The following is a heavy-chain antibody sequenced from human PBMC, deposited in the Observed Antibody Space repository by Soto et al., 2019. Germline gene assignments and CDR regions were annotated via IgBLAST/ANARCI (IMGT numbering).Heavy chain of an antibody. J-gene: IGHJ3*02. CDR2: ISGSGGGT. V-gene: IGHV3-23*01. Sequence: EVQLLESGGGLVQPGGSLRLSCAASGFAFSNYAMTWVRQAPGKWLEWVSAISGSGGGTFYADSVKGRFTISRDNSKNTLYLQMNSLTAEDTAVYYCAKARMTTVTREAFDIWGQGTMVTVSS. CDR1: GFAFSNYA. D-gene: IGHD4-17*01. CDR3: AKARMTTVTREAFDI.